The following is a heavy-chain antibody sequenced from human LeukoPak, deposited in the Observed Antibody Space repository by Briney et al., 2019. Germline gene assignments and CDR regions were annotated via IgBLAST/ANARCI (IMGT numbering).Heavy chain of an antibody. CDR3: APTNDYYYYFDY. CDR1: GYTFTGYY. CDR2: INPNSGGT. D-gene: IGHD2-8*01. J-gene: IGHJ4*02. V-gene: IGHV1-2*02. Sequence: ASVKVSCKASGYTFTGYYMHWVRQPPGQGLEWMGWINPNSGGTNYAQKFQDRVTMTRDTSISTAYMELSRLRSDDTAVYYCAPTNDYYYYFDYWGQGTLVTVSS.